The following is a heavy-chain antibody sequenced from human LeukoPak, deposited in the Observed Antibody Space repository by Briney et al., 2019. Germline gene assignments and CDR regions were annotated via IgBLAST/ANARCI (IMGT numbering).Heavy chain of an antibody. CDR3: ARGRAIVATTSPFDY. V-gene: IGHV4-34*01. J-gene: IGHJ4*02. Sequence: TSETLSLTCAVYGGSFSGYYWSWIRQPPGKGLEWIGEINHSGSTNYNPSLKSRVTISVDTSKNQFSLKLSSVTAADTAVYYCARGRAIVATTSPFDYWGQGTLVTVSS. CDR2: INHSGST. CDR1: GGSFSGYY. D-gene: IGHD5-12*01.